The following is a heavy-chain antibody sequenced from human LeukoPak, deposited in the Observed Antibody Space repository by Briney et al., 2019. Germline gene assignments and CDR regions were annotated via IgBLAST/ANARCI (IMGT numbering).Heavy chain of an antibody. CDR2: IFSGGTT. Sequence: GGSLRLSCAASGFTVSSNYMSWVRQAPGMGLEWVSVIFSGGTTYYADSVKGRFTISRNNSKNTLYLQVNSLRAEDTAVYYCGYFDPPTGYWGQGTLVTVSS. J-gene: IGHJ1*01. V-gene: IGHV3-66*01. D-gene: IGHD3-9*01. CDR1: GFTVSSNY. CDR3: GYFDPPTGY.